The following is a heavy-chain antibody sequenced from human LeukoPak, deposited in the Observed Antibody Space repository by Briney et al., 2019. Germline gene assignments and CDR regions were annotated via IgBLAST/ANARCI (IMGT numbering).Heavy chain of an antibody. V-gene: IGHV1-2*02. Sequence: ASVKVSCKASGYTFTGYYMHWVRQAPGQGLEWMGWINPNSGGTNYAQKFQGRVTMTRDTSISTAYMELSRLRSDDTAVYYCARGTYYYDSRGGNWFDPWGQGTLVTVSS. CDR3: ARGTYYYDSRGGNWFDP. J-gene: IGHJ5*02. CDR1: GYTFTGYY. D-gene: IGHD3-22*01. CDR2: INPNSGGT.